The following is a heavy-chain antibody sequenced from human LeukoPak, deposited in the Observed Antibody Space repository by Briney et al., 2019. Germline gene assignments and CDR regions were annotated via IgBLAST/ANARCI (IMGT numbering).Heavy chain of an antibody. D-gene: IGHD6-19*01. J-gene: IGHJ4*02. CDR3: AKDQGRGWYNY. Sequence: GGSLRLSCAASGFTFSSYAMSWVRQSPGKGLEWVSAISGSGGSTYYADSVKGRFTISRDNSKNTLYLQMNSLRAEDTAVYYCAKDQGRGWYNYWGQGTLVTVSS. V-gene: IGHV3-23*01. CDR2: ISGSGGST. CDR1: GFTFSSYA.